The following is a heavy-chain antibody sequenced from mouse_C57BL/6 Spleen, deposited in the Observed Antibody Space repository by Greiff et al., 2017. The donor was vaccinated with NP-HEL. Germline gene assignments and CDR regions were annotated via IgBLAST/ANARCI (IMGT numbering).Heavy chain of an antibody. Sequence: QVQLKQSGAELAKPGASVKLSCKASGYTFTSYWMHWVKQRPGQGLEWIGYINPSSGYTKYNQKFKDKATLTADKSSSTAYMQLSSLTYEDSAVYYCARWGTTVVAEGGYFDYWGQGTTLTVST. CDR3: ARWGTTVVAEGGYFDY. CDR1: GYTFTSYW. D-gene: IGHD1-1*01. J-gene: IGHJ2*01. V-gene: IGHV1-7*01. CDR2: INPSSGYT.